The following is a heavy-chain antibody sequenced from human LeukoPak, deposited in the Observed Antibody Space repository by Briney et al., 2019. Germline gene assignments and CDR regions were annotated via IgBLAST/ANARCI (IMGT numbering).Heavy chain of an antibody. CDR3: AAARIEAAADPYYYYYMDV. D-gene: IGHD6-13*01. J-gene: IGHJ6*03. CDR1: GFTFTSSA. V-gene: IGHV1-58*02. CDR2: IVVGSGNT. Sequence: ASVKVSCKASGFTFTSSAMQWVRQARGQRLEWVGWIVVGSGNTNYAQKFRERVTITRDLSISTAYMELSSLRSEDTAVYYCAAARIEAAADPYYYYYMDVWGKGTTVTVSS.